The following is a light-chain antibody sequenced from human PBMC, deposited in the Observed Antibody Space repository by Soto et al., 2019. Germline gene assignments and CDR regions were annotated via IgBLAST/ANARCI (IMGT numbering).Light chain of an antibody. CDR3: CSYAGSSTFVV. CDR2: EVS. J-gene: IGLJ2*01. Sequence: QSVLTQPASVSGSPGQSITISCTGTSSDVGSYNLVSWYQQHPGKAPKLMIYEVSKRPSGVSNRLSGSKSGNTASLTISGLQAEDEADYYCCSYAGSSTFVVFGGGTQLTVL. CDR1: SSDVGSYNL. V-gene: IGLV2-23*02.